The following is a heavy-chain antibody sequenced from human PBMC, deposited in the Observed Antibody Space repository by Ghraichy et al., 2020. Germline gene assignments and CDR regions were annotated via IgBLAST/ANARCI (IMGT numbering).Heavy chain of an antibody. D-gene: IGHD1-26*01. V-gene: IGHV4-4*02. Sequence: SETLSLTCAASGGSISSSNWWSWVRPPPGKGLEWIGEIYHSGNTNYNPSLKSRVTISVDKSKNQFSLKLSSVTAADTAVYYCAREASGSYPHIDYWGQGTLVTVSS. J-gene: IGHJ4*02. CDR3: AREASGSYPHIDY. CDR2: IYHSGNT. CDR1: GGSISSSNW.